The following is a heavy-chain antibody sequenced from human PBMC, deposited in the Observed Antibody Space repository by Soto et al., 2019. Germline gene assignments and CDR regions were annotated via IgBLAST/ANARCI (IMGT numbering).Heavy chain of an antibody. D-gene: IGHD3-22*01. CDR3: ARQRQEDYYDSSGYYPWYFDY. CDR2: IYYSGST. Sequence: QLQLQESGPGLVKPSETLSLTCTVSGGSISSSSYYWGWIRQPPGKGLEWIGSIYYSGSTYYNPSLKSRVTISVDTSKNQFSLKLSSVTAADTAVYYCARQRQEDYYDSSGYYPWYFDYWGQGTLVTVSS. J-gene: IGHJ4*02. CDR1: GGSISSSSYY. V-gene: IGHV4-39*01.